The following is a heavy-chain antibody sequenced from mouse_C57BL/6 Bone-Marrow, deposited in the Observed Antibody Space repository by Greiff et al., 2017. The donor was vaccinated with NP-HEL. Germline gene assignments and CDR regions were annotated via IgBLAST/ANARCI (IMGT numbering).Heavy chain of an antibody. Sequence: VQLQQPGTELVKPGASGYTFTSYWMHWVKQRPGQGLEWIGNINPSNGGTNYNEKFKSKATLTVDKSSSTAYMQLSSLTSEDSAVYYCARRVLGIYYYADYWGQGTTLTVSS. CDR1: GYTFTSYW. D-gene: IGHD1-1*01. CDR3: ARRVLGIYYYADY. CDR2: INPSNGGT. J-gene: IGHJ2*01. V-gene: IGHV1-53*01.